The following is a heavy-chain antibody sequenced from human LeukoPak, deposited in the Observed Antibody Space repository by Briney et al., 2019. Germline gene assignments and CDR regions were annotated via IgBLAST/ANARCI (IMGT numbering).Heavy chain of an antibody. V-gene: IGHV3-23*01. D-gene: IGHD2-15*01. CDR1: GFTFSSYA. CDR3: ANWVVGATPFDY. CDR2: ISTNGGST. Sequence: GGSLRLSCAASGFTFSSYAMSWVRQAPGEGLEWVSAISTNGGSTYFADSVKARFAISRDNSKNTLYLQMNSLRAEDTAVYYCANWVVGATPFDYWGQGTLVTVSS. J-gene: IGHJ4*02.